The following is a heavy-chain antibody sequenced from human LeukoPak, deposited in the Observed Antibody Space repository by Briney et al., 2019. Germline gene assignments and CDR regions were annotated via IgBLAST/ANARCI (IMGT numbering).Heavy chain of an antibody. J-gene: IGHJ4*02. D-gene: IGHD6-19*01. Sequence: ASVKVSCKASGYTFTGYYMHWVRQAPGQGLEWMGWINPNSGGTNYAQKFQGRVTMTRDTSISTAYMELSRLRSDDTAVYYCARVRRLSGYSSGWYYFDYWGQGTLVTVSS. V-gene: IGHV1-2*02. CDR2: INPNSGGT. CDR1: GYTFTGYY. CDR3: ARVRRLSGYSSGWYYFDY.